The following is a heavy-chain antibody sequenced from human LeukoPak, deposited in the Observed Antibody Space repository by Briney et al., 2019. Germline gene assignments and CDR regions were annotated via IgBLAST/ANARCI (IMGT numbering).Heavy chain of an antibody. CDR1: GFTVSSNY. CDR3: AREPQGDSSGYDAFDV. J-gene: IGHJ3*01. CDR2: IYSGGST. V-gene: IGHV3-66*01. Sequence: PGGSLRLSCAASGFTVSSNYMSWVRQAPGKGLEWVSVIYSGGSTYYADSVKGRFTLSRDSSKNTLFLQMNSLRAEDTAVYYCAREPQGDSSGYDAFDVWGQGTLVTLSS. D-gene: IGHD3-22*01.